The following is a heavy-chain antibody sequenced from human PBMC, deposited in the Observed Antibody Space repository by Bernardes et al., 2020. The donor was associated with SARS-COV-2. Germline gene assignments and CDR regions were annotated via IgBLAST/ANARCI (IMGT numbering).Heavy chain of an antibody. Sequence: SETLSLTCAYDGSFNGYSWTWTRQPPGKGLEWLGEINHRGATYYSPSLKSRITVSLDRTKNHFSLKLTSVTAADTAVYYCATASYDSIWGTDDWAQGTLVTVSS. J-gene: IGHJ4*02. D-gene: IGHD3-16*01. CDR3: ATASYDSIWGTDD. CDR1: DGSFNGYS. CDR2: INHRGAT. V-gene: IGHV4-34*01.